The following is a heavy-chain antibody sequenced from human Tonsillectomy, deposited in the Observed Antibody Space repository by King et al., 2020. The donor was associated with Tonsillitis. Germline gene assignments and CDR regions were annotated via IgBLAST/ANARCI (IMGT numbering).Heavy chain of an antibody. D-gene: IGHD3-9*01. Sequence: VQLVESGGGLVQPGGSLRLSCAASGFTFSSYAMSWVRQAPGKGLEWVSAISGSGGRTYYADSVKGRFTISRDNSKNTLHRQMNSLRAEDTAVYYCSKGPLLTGSRGYYYGMDVWGQGTTVTVSS. J-gene: IGHJ6*02. V-gene: IGHV3-23*04. CDR1: GFTFSSYA. CDR2: ISGSGGRT. CDR3: SKGPLLTGSRGYYYGMDV.